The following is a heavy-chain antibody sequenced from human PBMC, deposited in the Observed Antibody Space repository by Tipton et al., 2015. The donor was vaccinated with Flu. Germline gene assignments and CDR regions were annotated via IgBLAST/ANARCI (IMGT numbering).Heavy chain of an antibody. CDR1: NGSLSSYY. CDR2: IYNTVYT. V-gene: IGHV4-59*01. CDR3: ARRDYSNYVSEPKNWFDP. D-gene: IGHD4-11*01. J-gene: IGHJ5*02. Sequence: TLSLTCIVSNGSLSSYYWYWIRQSPGKGLEWIGYIYNTVYTKYNPSLKSRVAISVDTSKNQFSLRLSSVTAADTAVYYCARRDYSNYVSEPKNWFDPWGQEALVTVSS.